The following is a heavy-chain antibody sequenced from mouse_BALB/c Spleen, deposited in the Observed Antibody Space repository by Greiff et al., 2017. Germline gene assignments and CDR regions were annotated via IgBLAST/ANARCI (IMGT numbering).Heavy chain of an antibody. V-gene: IGHV2-9*02. Sequence: QVQLKESGPGLVAPSQSLSITCTVSGFSLTSYGVHWVRQPPGKGLEWLGVIWAGGSTNYNSALMSRLSISKDNSKSQVFLKMNSLQTDDTAMYYCARATMTYYYAMDYWGQGTSVTVSS. CDR3: ARATMTYYYAMDY. J-gene: IGHJ4*01. CDR2: IWAGGST. D-gene: IGHD2-4*01. CDR1: GFSLTSYG.